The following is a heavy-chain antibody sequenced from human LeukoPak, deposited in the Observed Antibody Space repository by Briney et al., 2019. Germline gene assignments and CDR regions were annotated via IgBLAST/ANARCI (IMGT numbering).Heavy chain of an antibody. J-gene: IGHJ4*02. D-gene: IGHD6-13*01. CDR2: ISSSGSTI. CDR3: AREARYTSSWYVYYYFDY. CDR1: GITFSDHY. Sequence: GGSLRLSCAASGITFSDHYMGWIRQAPGKGLEWVAHISSSGSTIEYADSVKGRFAISRDNAKNSLYLQMIRLSVEDTAVYYCAREARYTSSWYVYYYFDYWGQGTLVTVSS. V-gene: IGHV3-11*01.